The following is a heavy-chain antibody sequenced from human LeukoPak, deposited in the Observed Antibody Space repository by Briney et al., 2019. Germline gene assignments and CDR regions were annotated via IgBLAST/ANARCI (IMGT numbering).Heavy chain of an antibody. D-gene: IGHD2-2*01. CDR3: AREAHNCSSTSCYFKGGIFDY. CDR1: GGTFSSYT. J-gene: IGHJ4*02. Sequence: SVKVSCKASGGTFSSYTISWVRQAPGQGREWMGRIIPILGIANYAQKFQGRVTITADKSTSTAYMELSSLRSEDTAVYYCAREAHNCSSTSCYFKGGIFDYWGQGTLVTVSS. V-gene: IGHV1-69*02. CDR2: IIPILGIA.